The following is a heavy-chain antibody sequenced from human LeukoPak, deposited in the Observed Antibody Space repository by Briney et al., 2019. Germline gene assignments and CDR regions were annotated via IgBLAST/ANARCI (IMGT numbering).Heavy chain of an antibody. V-gene: IGHV4-34*01. CDR3: ARGGNWNLNTPDY. D-gene: IGHD1-1*01. J-gene: IGHJ4*02. Sequence: SETLSLTCAVYGGSFSGYYWSWIRQPPGEGLEWIGEINHSGSTNYNPSLKSRVTISVDTSKNQFSLKLSSVTAADTAVYYCARGGNWNLNTPDYWGQGTLVTVSS. CDR2: INHSGST. CDR1: GGSFSGYY.